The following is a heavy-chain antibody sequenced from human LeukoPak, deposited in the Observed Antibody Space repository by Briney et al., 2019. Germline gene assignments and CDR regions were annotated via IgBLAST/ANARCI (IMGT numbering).Heavy chain of an antibody. V-gene: IGHV4-38-2*02. CDR1: GYSISSGYF. J-gene: IGHJ4*02. Sequence: SETLSLTCTVSGYSISSGYFWGWIRQPPGKGLEWIGSIYHSGNTYYNPSLKSRVTISVDTSKNHFSLKLNSVTAADTAMYYCARRVVAATNYFDYWGQGTLVTVSS. CDR3: ARRVVAATNYFDY. D-gene: IGHD2-15*01. CDR2: IYHSGNT.